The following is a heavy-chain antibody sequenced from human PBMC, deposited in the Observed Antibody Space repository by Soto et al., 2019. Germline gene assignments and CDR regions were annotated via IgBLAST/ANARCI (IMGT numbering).Heavy chain of an antibody. J-gene: IGHJ6*02. Sequence: LSLTCTVSGGSISSGDYYWSWIRQPPGKGLEWIGYIYYSGSTYYNPSLKSRVTISVDTSKNQFSLKLSSVTAADTAVYYCARDTSRYCSGGSCGPYYYYYGMDVWGQGTTVTVSS. CDR2: IYYSGST. CDR3: ARDTSRYCSGGSCGPYYYYYGMDV. CDR1: GGSISSGDYY. D-gene: IGHD2-15*01. V-gene: IGHV4-30-4*01.